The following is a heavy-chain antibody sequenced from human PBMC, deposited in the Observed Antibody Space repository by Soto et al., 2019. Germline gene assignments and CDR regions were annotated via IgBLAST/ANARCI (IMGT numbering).Heavy chain of an antibody. CDR2: INHSGST. J-gene: IGHJ4*02. CDR1: GGSFSGYY. Sequence: SETLSLTCAVYGGSFSGYYWSWIRQPPGKGLEWIGEINHSGSTNYNPSLKSRVTISVDASKNQFSLKLSSVTAADTAVYYCARGPRYFDYWGQGTLVTVSS. CDR3: ARGPRYFDY. V-gene: IGHV4-34*01.